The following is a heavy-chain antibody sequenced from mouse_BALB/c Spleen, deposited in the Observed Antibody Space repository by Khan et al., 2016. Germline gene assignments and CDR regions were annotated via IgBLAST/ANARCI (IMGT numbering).Heavy chain of an antibody. Sequence: EVQLQESGPGLVKPSQSLSLTCTVTGYSITSDYAWNWIRQFPGNKLEWMGYISYSGSTSYTPSLKSRISITRDTSKNPYFLQLNSVTTEDTATYYCASRNWDVEYWGQGTTLTVSS. V-gene: IGHV3-2*02. J-gene: IGHJ2*01. CDR1: GYSITSDYA. CDR3: ASRNWDVEY. D-gene: IGHD4-1*02. CDR2: ISYSGST.